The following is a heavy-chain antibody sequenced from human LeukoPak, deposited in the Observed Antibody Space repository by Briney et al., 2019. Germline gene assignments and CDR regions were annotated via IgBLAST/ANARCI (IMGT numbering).Heavy chain of an antibody. Sequence: PGGSLRLSCAASGFTFSSVTMTWVRQAPGKGLEWVSTITASGGSIYYADSVKGRFAISRDNAKNSLYLHMSTLRADDTAVYYCARGWGGLWGQGTMVTVSS. CDR3: ARGWGGL. V-gene: IGHV3-23*01. J-gene: IGHJ3*01. CDR2: ITASGGSI. D-gene: IGHD7-27*01. CDR1: GFTFSSVT.